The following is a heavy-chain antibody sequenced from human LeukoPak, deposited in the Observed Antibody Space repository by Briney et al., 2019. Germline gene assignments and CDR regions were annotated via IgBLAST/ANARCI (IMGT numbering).Heavy chain of an antibody. J-gene: IGHJ4*02. CDR3: ARGAVAGYSNAPLDY. D-gene: IGHD6-13*01. Sequence: SHTLSLTCTVSGGSISSYYWSWIRQPPGKGLEWIGYIYYSGSTNYNPSLKSRVTISVDTSNNQFSLKLSSVTAADTAVYYCARGAVAGYSNAPLDYWGQGTLVTVSS. CDR2: IYYSGST. CDR1: GGSISSYY. V-gene: IGHV4-59*07.